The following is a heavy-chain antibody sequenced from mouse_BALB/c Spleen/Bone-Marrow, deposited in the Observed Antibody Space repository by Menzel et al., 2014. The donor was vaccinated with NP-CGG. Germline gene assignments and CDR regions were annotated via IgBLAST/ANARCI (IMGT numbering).Heavy chain of an antibody. CDR2: IDPANGNT. CDR3: ANYYYGSSLFAY. Sequence: VQLQQSGAELVKPGASVKLSCTASGFNIKDTYMHWVKQRPEQGLEWIGRIDPANGNTKYDPKFQGKATITADTSSNTAYLQLSSLTSVDTAVYYCANYYYGSSLFAYWGQRTLVTVSA. D-gene: IGHD1-1*01. CDR1: GFNIKDTY. V-gene: IGHV14-3*02. J-gene: IGHJ3*01.